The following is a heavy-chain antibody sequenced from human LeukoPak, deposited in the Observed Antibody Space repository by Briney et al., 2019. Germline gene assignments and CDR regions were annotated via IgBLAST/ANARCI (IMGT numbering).Heavy chain of an antibody. CDR1: GGSVSSGSYY. D-gene: IGHD5-12*01. CDR3: ARRSGYSGYDDY. J-gene: IGHJ4*02. Sequence: SETLSLTCTVSGGSVSSGSYYWSWIRQPPGKGLEWIGYIYYSGSTYYNPSLKSRVTISVDTSKNQFSLKLSSVTAADTAVYYCARRSGYSGYDDYWGQGTLVTVSS. CDR2: IYYSGST. V-gene: IGHV4-61*01.